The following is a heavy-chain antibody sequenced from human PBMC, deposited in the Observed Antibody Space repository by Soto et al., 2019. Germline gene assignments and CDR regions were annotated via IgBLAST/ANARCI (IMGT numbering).Heavy chain of an antibody. D-gene: IGHD3-22*01. Sequence: QVQLQESGPGLVKPSQTLSLTCTVSGGSISSGGYYWSWIRQHPGKGLEWIGYIYYSGSTYYNPSLKSRVTIPVDTSKNQFARRLSSVTAADTAVYYCASGSSGHMGGAFDIWGQGTMVTVSS. J-gene: IGHJ3*02. V-gene: IGHV4-31*03. CDR1: GGSISSGGYY. CDR3: ASGSSGHMGGAFDI. CDR2: IYYSGST.